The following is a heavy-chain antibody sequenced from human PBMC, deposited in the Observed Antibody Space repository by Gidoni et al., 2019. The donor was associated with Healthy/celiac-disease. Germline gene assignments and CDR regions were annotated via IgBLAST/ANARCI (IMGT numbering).Heavy chain of an antibody. V-gene: IGHV4-61*02. Sequence: QVQLQESGPGLVKPSQTLSLTCTVSGGSISSGSYYWSWIRQPAGKGLEWIGRIYTSGSTNYNPSLKSRVTISVDTSKNQFSLKLSSVTAADTAVYYCAREQPWNYVDYWGQGTLVTVSS. CDR1: GGSISSGSYY. CDR2: IYTSGST. D-gene: IGHD1-1*01. J-gene: IGHJ4*02. CDR3: AREQPWNYVDY.